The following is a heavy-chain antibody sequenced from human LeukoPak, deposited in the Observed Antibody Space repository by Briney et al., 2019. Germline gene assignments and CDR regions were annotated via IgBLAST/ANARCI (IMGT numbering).Heavy chain of an antibody. J-gene: IGHJ3*01. CDR1: GGSISSTSCY. D-gene: IGHD3-10*01. Sequence: SETLSLTCSVSGGSISSTSCYWGWIRQPPGKGLEWIGGIYYSGSTYYNPSLKSRVTISVDKSKNQFSLMLKSVTAADTALYYCARGMWFDTLFSTFDVWGQGTMVSVSS. CDR3: ARGMWFDTLFSTFDV. CDR2: IYYSGST. V-gene: IGHV4-39*07.